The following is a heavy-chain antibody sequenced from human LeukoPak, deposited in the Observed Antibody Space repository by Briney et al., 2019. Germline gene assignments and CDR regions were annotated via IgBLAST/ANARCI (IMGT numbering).Heavy chain of an antibody. Sequence: SETPSLTCTVSGGSISSSSYYWGWIRQPPGKGLEWIGSIYYSGSTYYNPSLKSRVTISVDTSKNQFSLKLSSVTAADTAVYYCAREEYYDSSGYLYWGQGTLVTVSS. V-gene: IGHV4-39*07. J-gene: IGHJ4*02. CDR3: AREEYYDSSGYLY. CDR2: IYYSGST. D-gene: IGHD3-22*01. CDR1: GGSISSSSYY.